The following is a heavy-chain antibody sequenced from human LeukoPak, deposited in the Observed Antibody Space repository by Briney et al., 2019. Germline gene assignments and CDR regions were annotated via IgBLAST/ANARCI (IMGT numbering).Heavy chain of an antibody. J-gene: IGHJ6*03. D-gene: IGHD5-24*01. V-gene: IGHV4-39*07. CDR1: GGSIISSTYY. CDR2: IYYSGST. CDR3: ASGRWLQLIGYYYYYMDV. Sequence: SETLSLTCTVSGGSIISSTYYWGWIRQPPGKGLEWIGSIYYSGSTYYNPSLKSRVTISVDTSKNQFSLKLRSVTAADTAVYYCASGRWLQLIGYYYYYMDVWGKGTTVTVSS.